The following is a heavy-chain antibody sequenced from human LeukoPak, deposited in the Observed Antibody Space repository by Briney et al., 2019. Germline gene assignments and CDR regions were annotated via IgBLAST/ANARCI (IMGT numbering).Heavy chain of an antibody. CDR1: GGSISSYY. V-gene: IGHV4-59*08. CDR3: ARGGPMIVVAYFDY. CDR2: IYYSGST. D-gene: IGHD3-22*01. Sequence: PSETLSLTCTVSGGSISSYYWSWIRQPPGKGLEWIGYIYYSGSTNYNPSLKSRVTISVDTSKNQFSLKLSSVTAADTAVYYCARGGPMIVVAYFDYWGQGTLVTVSS. J-gene: IGHJ4*02.